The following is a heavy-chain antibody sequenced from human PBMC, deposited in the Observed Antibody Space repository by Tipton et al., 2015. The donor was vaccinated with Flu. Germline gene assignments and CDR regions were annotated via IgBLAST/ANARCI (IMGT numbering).Heavy chain of an antibody. CDR2: IHDSGST. D-gene: IGHD2/OR15-2a*01. V-gene: IGHV4-59*01. Sequence: TLSLTCTVSGGSISGYYWSWIRQPPGKRLEWMGHIHDSGSTNYNPPLKSRVTMSVDSAKNQFPLKLTSVTAADTAVYYCARSGDFYLNWFGPWGQGTLVTV. J-gene: IGHJ5*02. CDR1: GGSISGYY. CDR3: ARSGDFYLNWFGP.